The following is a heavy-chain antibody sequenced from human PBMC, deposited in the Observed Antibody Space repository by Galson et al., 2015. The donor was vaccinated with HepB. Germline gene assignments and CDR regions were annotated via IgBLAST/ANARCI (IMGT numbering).Heavy chain of an antibody. CDR3: ARGLVSSGYYGDY. D-gene: IGHD3-22*01. CDR2: IYSGGNT. Sequence: SLRLSCAVSGVSVSSNYMAWVRQAPGKGLECVAHIYSGGNTYYADSVKGRFTVSRDNSKNTLYLQMNSLRAEDAAVYYCARGLVSSGYYGDYWGQGTLVTVSS. J-gene: IGHJ4*02. CDR1: GVSVSSNY. V-gene: IGHV3-53*01.